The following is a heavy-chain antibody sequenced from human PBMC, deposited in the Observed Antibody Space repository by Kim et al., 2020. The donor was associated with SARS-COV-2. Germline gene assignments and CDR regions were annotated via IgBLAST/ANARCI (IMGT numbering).Heavy chain of an antibody. CDR2: INPSGGST. J-gene: IGHJ6*02. Sequence: ASVKVSCKASGYTFTSYYMHWVRQAPGQGLEWMGIINPSGGSTSYAQKFQGRVTMTRDTSTSTVYMELSSLRSEDTAVYYCARDDYLFGGVIAGMDVWGQGTTVTVSS. V-gene: IGHV1-46*01. CDR1: GYTFTSYY. D-gene: IGHD3-16*02. CDR3: ARDDYLFGGVIAGMDV.